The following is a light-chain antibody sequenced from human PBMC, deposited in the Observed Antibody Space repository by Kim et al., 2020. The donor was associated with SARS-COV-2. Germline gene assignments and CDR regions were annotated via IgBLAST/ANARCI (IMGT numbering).Light chain of an antibody. V-gene: IGLV2-8*01. CDR3: STYAGSNNFVV. CDR2: DDT. CDR1: SRSVGGDNY. J-gene: IGLJ2*01. Sequence: AATISCSGSSRSVGGDNYVVWYQQHPGKAPKLLMYDDTNRPSGVPDRFSGSKYGNTASLPVSGLQAEDEADYYCSTYAGSNNFVVFGGGTQLTVL.